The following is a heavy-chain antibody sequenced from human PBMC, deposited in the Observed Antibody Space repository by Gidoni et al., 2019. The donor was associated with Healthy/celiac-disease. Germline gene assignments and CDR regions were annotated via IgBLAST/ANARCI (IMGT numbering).Heavy chain of an antibody. J-gene: IGHJ4*02. V-gene: IGHV3-7*01. Sequence: EVQLVESGGGLVQPGGSLRLSCAASGFPFSSYWMSWVRQAPGKGREWVANIKQDGSEKYYVDSVKGRFTISRDNAKNSLYLQMNSLRAEDTAVYYCARDLGGYSSGWTFFDYWGQGTLVTVSS. D-gene: IGHD6-19*01. CDR2: IKQDGSEK. CDR3: ARDLGGYSSGWTFFDY. CDR1: GFPFSSYW.